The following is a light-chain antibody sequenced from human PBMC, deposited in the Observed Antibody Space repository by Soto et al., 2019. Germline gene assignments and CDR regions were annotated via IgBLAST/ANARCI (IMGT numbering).Light chain of an antibody. CDR2: DAS. J-gene: IGKJ5*01. CDR3: QQYDNFPPIT. Sequence: DIQMTQSPSSLSASVGDRVTITCQASQDISNHLNWYQQKPGKAPELLMFDASNLEPGVPSRFRGSGTGTDFTLSICSLQPEDVATYFCQQYDNFPPITFGQGTRLEIK. V-gene: IGKV1-33*01. CDR1: QDISNH.